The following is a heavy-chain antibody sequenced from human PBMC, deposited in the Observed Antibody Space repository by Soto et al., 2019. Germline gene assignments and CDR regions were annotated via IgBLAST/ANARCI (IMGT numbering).Heavy chain of an antibody. J-gene: IGHJ3*02. D-gene: IGHD1-7*01. CDR3: ARVETTDAFDI. V-gene: IGHV3-30-3*01. CDR1: GSTFSSYA. CDR2: ISYDGSNK. Sequence: GSLVLACAASGSTFSSYAMHGVRQAPGKGLEWVAVISYDGSNKYYADSVKGRFTISRDNSKNTLYLQMNSLRAEDTAVYYCARVETTDAFDIWGQGTMVTV.